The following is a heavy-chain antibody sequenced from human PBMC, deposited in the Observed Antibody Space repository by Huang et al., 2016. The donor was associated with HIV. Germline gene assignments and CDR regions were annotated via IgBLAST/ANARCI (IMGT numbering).Heavy chain of an antibody. CDR2: IGSDSSYI. Sequence: EVELVESGGGLVKPGGSLRLSCAASGFAFSSYGMNWVRQAPGKGIEWVAFIGSDSSYIYDADSVKGRVTISRDNAKSSIDLQLDSLRAEDTAVYYCAYQQWLVGGLNHWGQGTLVVVSS. D-gene: IGHD6-19*01. J-gene: IGHJ5*02. CDR3: AYQQWLVGGLNH. V-gene: IGHV3-21*02. CDR1: GFAFSSYG.